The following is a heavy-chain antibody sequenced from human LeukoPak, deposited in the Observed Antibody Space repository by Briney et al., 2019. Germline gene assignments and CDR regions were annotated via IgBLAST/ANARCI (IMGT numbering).Heavy chain of an antibody. CDR1: GFTFSSYG. Sequence: GGSLRLSCAASGFTFSSYGMHWVRQAPGKGLEWVAVISYDGSNKYYADSVKGRFTISRDNSKNTLYLQMNSLRAEDTAVYYCARAQRARIAAAGTHPFDYWGQGTLVTVSS. CDR2: ISYDGSNK. J-gene: IGHJ4*02. V-gene: IGHV3-30*03. D-gene: IGHD6-13*01. CDR3: ARAQRARIAAAGTHPFDY.